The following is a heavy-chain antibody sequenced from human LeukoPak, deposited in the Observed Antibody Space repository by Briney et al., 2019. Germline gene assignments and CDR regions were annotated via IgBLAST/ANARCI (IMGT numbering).Heavy chain of an antibody. Sequence: SETLSLTCAVYGGSFSGYYWSWIRQPPGRGLEWIGEINHSGSTNYNPSLKSRVTLSVDTSKNQFSLKLSSVTAADTAVYYCARGSTGDSSGYYLNYFDYWGQGTLVTVSS. CDR1: GGSFSGYY. J-gene: IGHJ4*02. CDR3: ARGSTGDSSGYYLNYFDY. V-gene: IGHV4-34*01. CDR2: INHSGST. D-gene: IGHD3-22*01.